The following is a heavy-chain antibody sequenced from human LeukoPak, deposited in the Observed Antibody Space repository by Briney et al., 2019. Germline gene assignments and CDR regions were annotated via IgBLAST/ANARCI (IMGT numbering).Heavy chain of an antibody. CDR3: ASSYDFWSGSWFDP. Sequence: SQTLSLTCTVYGGSISSGSYYWSWIRQPAGKGLEWIGRIYTSGSTNYNPSLKSRVTISVDTSKNQFSLKLSSVTAADTAVYYCASSYDFWSGSWFDPWGQGTLVTVSS. V-gene: IGHV4-61*02. CDR1: GGSISSGSYY. D-gene: IGHD3-3*01. J-gene: IGHJ5*02. CDR2: IYTSGST.